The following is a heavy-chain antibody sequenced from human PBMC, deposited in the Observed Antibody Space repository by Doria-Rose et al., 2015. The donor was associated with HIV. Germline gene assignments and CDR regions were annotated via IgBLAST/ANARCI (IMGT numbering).Heavy chain of an antibody. CDR1: GASVSSRGYY. CDR2: TYYTGTS. CDR3: ARMGSYRELDY. D-gene: IGHD3-3*01. Sequence: QVQLPESGPGLVKPSETLSLTCSVSGASVSSRGYYWNWIRQAPGKGLESLGYTYYTGTSDYSPSLKSRLNMAVDTSKSQFSLKLSFVTVADTAVYYCARMGSYRELDYWGQGAQVIVSA. J-gene: IGHJ4*02. V-gene: IGHV4-31*03.